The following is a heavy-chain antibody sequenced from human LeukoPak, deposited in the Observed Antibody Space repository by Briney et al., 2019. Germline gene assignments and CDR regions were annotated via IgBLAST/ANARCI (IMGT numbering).Heavy chain of an antibody. CDR2: ISSSSSYI. Sequence: GGSLRLSCAASGFTFSSYSMNWVRQAPGKGLEWVSSISSSSSYIYYADSVKGRFTISRDNAKNSLYLQMNSLRAEDTAVYYCARDYSSSWSKFDPWGQGTLVTVSS. J-gene: IGHJ5*02. CDR3: ARDYSSSWSKFDP. V-gene: IGHV3-21*01. CDR1: GFTFSSYS. D-gene: IGHD6-13*01.